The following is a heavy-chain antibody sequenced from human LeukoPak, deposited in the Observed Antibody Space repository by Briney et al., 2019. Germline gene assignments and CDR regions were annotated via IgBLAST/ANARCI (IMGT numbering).Heavy chain of an antibody. J-gene: IGHJ4*02. D-gene: IGHD6-19*01. CDR3: ARDPDRSGWSTFEY. Sequence: GGSPRLSCAASGFTLRSYWMHWVRQVPGEGLVWVSRINSDGSSTTYADSVKGRFTISRDNAKNTLYLQMNSLRAEDTALYFCARDPDRSGWSTFEYWGQGSLVTVSS. CDR2: INSDGSST. CDR1: GFTLRSYW. V-gene: IGHV3-74*01.